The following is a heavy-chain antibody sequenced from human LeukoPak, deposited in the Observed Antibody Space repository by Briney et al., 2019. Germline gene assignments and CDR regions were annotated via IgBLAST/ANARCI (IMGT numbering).Heavy chain of an antibody. V-gene: IGHV1-2*02. J-gene: IGHJ4*02. CDR2: INPNSGGT. D-gene: IGHD5-12*01. Sequence: ASVKVSCKASGFTFTGYYMHWVRQAPGQGLEWMGWINPNSGGTNYAQKFQGRVTMTRDTSTSTAYMELSRLRSDDTAVYYCARDRASGYDLRLFDYWGQGTLVTVSS. CDR1: GFTFTGYY. CDR3: ARDRASGYDLRLFDY.